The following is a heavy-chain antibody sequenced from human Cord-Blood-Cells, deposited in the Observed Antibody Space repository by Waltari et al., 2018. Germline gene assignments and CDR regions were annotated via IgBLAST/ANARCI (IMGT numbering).Heavy chain of an antibody. D-gene: IGHD6-19*01. Sequence: QVQLVQAGAGLKKPGASVKARCKVSGYTLTELSMHWVRQAPGKGLEWMGGFDPEDGETIYAQKFQGRVTMTEDTSTDTAYMELSSLRSEDTAVYYWATDRRYSSGWWDYWGQGTLVTVSS. CDR3: ATDRRYSSGWWDY. CDR1: GYTLTELS. CDR2: FDPEDGET. J-gene: IGHJ4*02. V-gene: IGHV1-24*01.